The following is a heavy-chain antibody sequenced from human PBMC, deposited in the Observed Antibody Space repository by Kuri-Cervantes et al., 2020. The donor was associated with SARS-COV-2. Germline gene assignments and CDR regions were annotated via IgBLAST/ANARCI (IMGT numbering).Heavy chain of an antibody. D-gene: IGHD4-23*01. CDR2: IWYDGSNK. CDR3: AKVVGYGGNSEIYYYYGMDV. J-gene: IGHJ6*02. V-gene: IGHV3-33*06. Sequence: GESLKISCAASGFTFSSYGMHWVRQAPGKGLEWVAVIWYDGSNKYYADSVKGRFTISRDNSKNTLYLQMNSLRAEDTAVYYCAKVVGYGGNSEIYYYYGMDVWGQGTTVTVSS. CDR1: GFTFSSYG.